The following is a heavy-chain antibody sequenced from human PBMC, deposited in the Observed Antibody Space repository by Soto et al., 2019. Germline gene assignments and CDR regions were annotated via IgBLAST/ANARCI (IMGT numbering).Heavy chain of an antibody. CDR3: ARDPPGGPASSNWFDP. V-gene: IGHV1-69*13. Sequence: SVKVSCKASGGTFSSYAISWVRQAPGQGLEWMGGIIPIFGTANYAQKFQGRVTITADESTSTAYMELSSLRSEDTAVYYCARDPPGGPASSNWFDPWGQGTLVTVSS. CDR2: IIPIFGTA. D-gene: IGHD2-15*01. J-gene: IGHJ5*02. CDR1: GGTFSSYA.